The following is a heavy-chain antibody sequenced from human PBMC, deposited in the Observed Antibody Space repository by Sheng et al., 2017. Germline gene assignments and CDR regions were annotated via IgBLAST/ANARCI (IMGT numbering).Heavy chain of an antibody. J-gene: IGHJ4*02. CDR1: GFTFSSYG. CDR3: RFPEVAAPFDY. D-gene: IGHD2-15*01. V-gene: IGHV3-30*03. CDR2: ISYDGSNK. Sequence: QVQLVESGGGVVQPGRSLRLSCAASGFTFSSYGMHWVRQAPGKGLEWVAVISYDGSNKYYADSVKGRFTISRDNSKNTLYLQMNSLRAEDTAVYYCRFPEVAAPFDYWGQGTLV.